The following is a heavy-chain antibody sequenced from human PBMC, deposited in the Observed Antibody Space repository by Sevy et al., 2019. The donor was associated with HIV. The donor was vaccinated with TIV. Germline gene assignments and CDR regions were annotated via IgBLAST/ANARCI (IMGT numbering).Heavy chain of an antibody. CDR2: IWYDGSNK. J-gene: IGHJ4*02. D-gene: IGHD6-19*01. V-gene: IGHV3-33*01. CDR3: VRDGGGQWSRNCDY. CDR1: GFTFSNYG. Sequence: GGSLRLSCAASGFTFSNYGMHWVRQAPGKGLEWVAIIWYDGSNKYYADSLKGRFTISRDNSKNTLYLQINSLRSEDTAVYYCVRDGGGQWSRNCDYWGQGTLVTVSS.